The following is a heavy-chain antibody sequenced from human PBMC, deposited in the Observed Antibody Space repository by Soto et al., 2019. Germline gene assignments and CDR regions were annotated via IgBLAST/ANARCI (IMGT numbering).Heavy chain of an antibody. CDR2: IWYEGSNK. Sequence: GGSLRLSCAASGFTFSSYGMHWVRQAPGKGLEWVAVIWYEGSNKYYADSVKGRFTISRDNSKNTLYLQMNSLRAEDTAVYYCARDQDKSGWYENDYWGQGTLVTVSS. CDR3: ARDQDKSGWYENDY. J-gene: IGHJ4*02. V-gene: IGHV3-33*01. CDR1: GFTFSSYG. D-gene: IGHD6-19*01.